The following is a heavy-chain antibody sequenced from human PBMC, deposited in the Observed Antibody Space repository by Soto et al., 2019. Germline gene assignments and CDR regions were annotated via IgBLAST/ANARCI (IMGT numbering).Heavy chain of an antibody. CDR2: ISYDGSNK. Sequence: QVQLVESGGGVVQPGRSLRLSCAASGFTFSSYAMHWVRQAPGKGLECVAVISYDGSNKYYADSVKGRFTISRDNSKNTLFLQMNSLRAEDTAVYYCARVGRLHYFDYWGQGTLVTVSS. D-gene: IGHD4-17*01. CDR1: GFTFSSYA. V-gene: IGHV3-30-3*01. CDR3: ARVGRLHYFDY. J-gene: IGHJ4*02.